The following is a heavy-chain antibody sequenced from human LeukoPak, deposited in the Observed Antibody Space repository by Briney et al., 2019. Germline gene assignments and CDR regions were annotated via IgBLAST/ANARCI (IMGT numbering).Heavy chain of an antibody. CDR1: GILVSSNY. D-gene: IGHD5-18*01. CDR2: IDSTGST. V-gene: IGHV3-66*01. J-gene: IGHJ3*02. CDR3: ARRERLGYSYGRGTLDI. Sequence: PGGSLRLSCVASGILVSSNYMSWVRQAPGKGLEWVSFIDSTGSTYYADSVKSRFTISRDNSRNTLYLQMNSLRVEDTAVYYCARRERLGYSYGRGTLDIWGQGTMVTVSS.